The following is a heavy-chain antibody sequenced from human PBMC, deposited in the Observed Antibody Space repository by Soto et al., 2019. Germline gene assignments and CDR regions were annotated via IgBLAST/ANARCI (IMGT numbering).Heavy chain of an antibody. CDR1: GFSLTTSGVG. CDR2: IYWSGDE. J-gene: IGHJ3*02. CDR3: ARGVATRPVFAFDI. Sequence: QYTLMESGPTLVKPTQTLTLTSSFSGFSLTTSGVGVGWIRQPPGKALEWLAHIYWSGDEHYRPSLKSRLSITKDASKNQVVLIMTNMDPVDTATYYCARGVATRPVFAFDIWGQGTMVTVSS. D-gene: IGHD6-6*01. V-gene: IGHV2-5*01.